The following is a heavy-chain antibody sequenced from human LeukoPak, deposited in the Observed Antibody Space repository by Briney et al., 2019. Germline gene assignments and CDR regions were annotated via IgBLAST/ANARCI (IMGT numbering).Heavy chain of an antibody. CDR2: IRQDGSEK. V-gene: IGHV3-7*01. CDR1: GFNFSDYW. J-gene: IGHJ4*01. D-gene: IGHD1/OR15-1a*01. Sequence: TGGSLRLSCAASGFNFSDYWMNWVRLAPGKGLEWVASIRQDGSEKSYVDSVKGRFTISRDNTWNSLYLQMNSLRAEDTAVYYCARDGTAPGLYFDLWGQGTLVTVSS. CDR3: ARDGTAPGLYFDL.